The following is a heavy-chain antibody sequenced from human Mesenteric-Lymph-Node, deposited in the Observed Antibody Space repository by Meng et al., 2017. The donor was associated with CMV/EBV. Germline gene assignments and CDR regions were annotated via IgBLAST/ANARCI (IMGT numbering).Heavy chain of an antibody. Sequence: GESLKISCAASGFTFSSYGMHWVRQAPGKGLEWVAVIWYDGSNKYYADSVKGRFTISRDNSKNTLYLQMHSLRAEDTAVYYCAKDPSGGYPHYFEFWGQGALVTVSS. CDR3: AKDPSGGYPHYFEF. J-gene: IGHJ4*02. V-gene: IGHV3-33*06. D-gene: IGHD3-22*01. CDR2: IWYDGSNK. CDR1: GFTFSSYG.